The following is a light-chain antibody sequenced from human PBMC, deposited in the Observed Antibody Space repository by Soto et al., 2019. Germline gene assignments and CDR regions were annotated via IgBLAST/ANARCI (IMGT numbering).Light chain of an antibody. CDR1: SSDVGGYNY. CDR3: SSYTSSSTRDV. Sequence: QSALTQPASVSGSPGQSITISCTGTSSDVGGYNYVSWYQQHPGKAPKLMIYDVSNRPSGVSNRFSGSKSVNTASLTISGLQAEDEADYYFSSYTSSSTRDVFGTGTKLTVL. J-gene: IGLJ1*01. V-gene: IGLV2-14*01. CDR2: DVS.